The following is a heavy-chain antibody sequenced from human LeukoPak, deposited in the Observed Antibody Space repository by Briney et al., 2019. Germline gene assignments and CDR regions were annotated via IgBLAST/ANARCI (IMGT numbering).Heavy chain of an antibody. CDR1: GFTFDDYA. CDR3: ARDGDYGDYGTNDY. Sequence: PGGSLRLSCAASGFTFDDYAMHWVRQAPGKGLEWVSLISGDGGSTYYADSVKGRFTISRDNSKNSLYLQMNSLRTEDTALYYCARDGDYGDYGTNDYWGQGTLVTVSS. D-gene: IGHD4-17*01. J-gene: IGHJ4*02. CDR2: ISGDGGST. V-gene: IGHV3-43*02.